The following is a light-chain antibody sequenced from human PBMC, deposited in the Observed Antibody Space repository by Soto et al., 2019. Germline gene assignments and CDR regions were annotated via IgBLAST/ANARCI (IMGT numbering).Light chain of an antibody. CDR1: HTVNSN. CDR3: QQYNNWPLT. CDR2: GAS. Sequence: IVMTQSPATLSVSPGETATLSCRASHTVNSNLAWYQQKPGQAPRLLIYGASTRATGIPARFSGSGSGTEFTVTISSLQSEDFAVYYCQQYNNWPLTFGGGTKVEIK. J-gene: IGKJ4*01. V-gene: IGKV3-15*01.